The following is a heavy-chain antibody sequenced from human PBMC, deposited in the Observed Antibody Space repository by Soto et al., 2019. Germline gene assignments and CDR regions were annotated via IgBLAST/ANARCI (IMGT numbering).Heavy chain of an antibody. V-gene: IGHV4-31*01. CDR3: ARDYMAVVD. Sequence: QVQLQESGPGLVKPSQTLSLTCTVSGSSISSGSYYWSWIRQHPGKGLEWIGYIYHSGSTYYNPSLKSLATISLDTSKNQFSLKLSSVTAADTAVYYCARDYMAVVDWGQGTLVTVSS. CDR2: IYHSGST. J-gene: IGHJ4*02. CDR1: GSSISSGSYY. D-gene: IGHD2-15*01.